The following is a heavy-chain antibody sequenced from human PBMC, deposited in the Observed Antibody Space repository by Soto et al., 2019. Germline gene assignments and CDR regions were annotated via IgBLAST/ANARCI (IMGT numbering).Heavy chain of an antibody. CDR1: GGTFSSYA. V-gene: IGHV1-69*01. CDR2: IIPIFGTA. Sequence: QVQLVQSGAEVKKPGSSVKVSCKASGGTFSSYAISWVRQAPGQGLEWMGGIIPIFGTANYAQKFQGRVTITADESTRTAYMELSSLRSEDTAVYYCARVTVTMVRGAPALRFGAFDIWGQGTMVTVSS. CDR3: ARVTVTMVRGAPALRFGAFDI. D-gene: IGHD3-10*01. J-gene: IGHJ3*02.